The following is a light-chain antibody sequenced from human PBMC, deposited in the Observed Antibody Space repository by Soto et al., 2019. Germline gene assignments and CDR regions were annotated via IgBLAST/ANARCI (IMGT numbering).Light chain of an antibody. Sequence: AIQMTQSPSSLSASVGDRVTITCRASQGIRNDVGWYQQKPGKAPELLIYAASSLQTGVPSRSIGSGSGTDFTLTISSLQPEDFAVYYCQHYGSSPTFGGGTKVDIK. CDR2: AAS. CDR3: QHYGSSPT. CDR1: QGIRND. V-gene: IGKV1-6*01. J-gene: IGKJ4*01.